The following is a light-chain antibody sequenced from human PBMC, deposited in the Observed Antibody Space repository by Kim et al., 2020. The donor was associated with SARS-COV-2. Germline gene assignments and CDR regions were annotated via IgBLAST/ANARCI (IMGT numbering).Light chain of an antibody. V-gene: IGKV3-20*01. CDR3: QQYGSSPV. CDR2: GAS. CDR1: HSVSSSY. J-gene: IGKJ4*01. Sequence: LSPGGRATLSCRASHSVSSSYLAWYQQKPGQAPRLLIYGASSRATGIPDRFSGSGSGTDFTLTISRLEPEDFAVYYCQQYGSSPVFGGGTKVDIK.